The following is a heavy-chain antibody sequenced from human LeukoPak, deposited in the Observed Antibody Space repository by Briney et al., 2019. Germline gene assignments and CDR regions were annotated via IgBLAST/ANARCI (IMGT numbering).Heavy chain of an antibody. J-gene: IGHJ6*02. V-gene: IGHV3-43*02. Sequence: GGSLRLSCAASGFTFDDYAMHWVRQAPGKGLEWVSLISGDGGSTYYADSVKGRFTISRDNSKNSLYLQMNSLRTEDTALYYCAKDIHSRGIPAAGINYYYGMDVWGQGTTVTVSS. CDR2: ISGDGGST. CDR3: AKDIHSRGIPAAGINYYYGMDV. D-gene: IGHD6-13*01. CDR1: GFTFDDYA.